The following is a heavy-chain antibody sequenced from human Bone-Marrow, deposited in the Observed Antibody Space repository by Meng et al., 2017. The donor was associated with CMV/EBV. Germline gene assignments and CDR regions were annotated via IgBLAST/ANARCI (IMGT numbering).Heavy chain of an antibody. J-gene: IGHJ6*02. CDR2: IIPILGIA. Sequence: YTISWVRQAPGQGLEWMGRIIPILGIANYAQKFQGRVTITADKSTSTAYMELSSLRSEDTAVYYCVRDRDFWSGYYYYYYYYGMDVWGQGTTVTVSS. V-gene: IGHV1-69*04. CDR3: VRDRDFWSGYYYYYYYYGMDV. D-gene: IGHD3-3*01. CDR1: YT.